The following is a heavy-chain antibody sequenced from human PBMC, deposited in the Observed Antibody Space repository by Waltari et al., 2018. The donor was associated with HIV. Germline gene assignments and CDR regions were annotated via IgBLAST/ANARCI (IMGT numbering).Heavy chain of an antibody. CDR2: IIPILGKA. V-gene: IGHV1-69*08. D-gene: IGHD3-22*01. CDR1: GGTFSSYT. J-gene: IGHJ4*02. CDR3: ARGMGSYYYDSSGSEFDY. Sequence: QVQLVQSGAEVKKPGSSVKVSCKASGGTFSSYTISWVRQAPGQGLEWMGRIIPILGKANYAQKFQGRVTITADKSTSTAYMELSSLRSEDTAVYYCARGMGSYYYDSSGSEFDYWGQGTLVTVSS.